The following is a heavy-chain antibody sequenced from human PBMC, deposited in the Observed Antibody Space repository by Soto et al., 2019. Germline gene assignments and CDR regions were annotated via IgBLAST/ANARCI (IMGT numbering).Heavy chain of an antibody. CDR3: ARTYYYDSSGGDYYGMDV. CDR2: IWYDGSNK. J-gene: IGHJ6*02. D-gene: IGHD3-22*01. V-gene: IGHV3-33*01. Sequence: GGSLRLSCAASGFTFSSYGMHWVRQAPGKGLEWVAVIWYDGSNKYYVDFVKGRFTISRDNSKNTLYLQMNSLRAEDTAVYYCARTYYYDSSGGDYYGMDVWGQGTTVTVSS. CDR1: GFTFSSYG.